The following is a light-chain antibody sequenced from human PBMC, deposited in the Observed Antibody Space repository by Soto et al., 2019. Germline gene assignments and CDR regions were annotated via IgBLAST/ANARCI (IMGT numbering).Light chain of an antibody. V-gene: IGKV4-1*01. CDR2: WAS. CDR1: RSVLYSSNNKNY. J-gene: IGKJ1*01. CDR3: QQYYSTPRT. Sequence: DIVMTQSPDSLAVSLGERATINCKSSRSVLYSSNNKNYLAWYQQKPRQSPKLLIYWASTRESGVPDRFSGSGSGTDFPLTISSLQAEDVAVYYCQQYYSTPRTFGQGTKVEIK.